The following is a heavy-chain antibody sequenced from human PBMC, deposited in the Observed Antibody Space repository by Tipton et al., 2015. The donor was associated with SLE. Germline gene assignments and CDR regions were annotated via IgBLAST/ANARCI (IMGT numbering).Heavy chain of an antibody. CDR1: GASTTSYY. Sequence: TLSLTCSVTGASTTSYYWSWIRQPPGKGLEWIGYMYYSGNANYNPSLKSRVTISIDTSKSQFSLKLSSVTAADTAVYYCARGTDFWSGYYEYYFDYWGQGTLVTVSS. CDR3: ARGTDFWSGYYEYYFDY. CDR2: MYYSGNA. V-gene: IGHV4-59*01. D-gene: IGHD3-3*01. J-gene: IGHJ4*02.